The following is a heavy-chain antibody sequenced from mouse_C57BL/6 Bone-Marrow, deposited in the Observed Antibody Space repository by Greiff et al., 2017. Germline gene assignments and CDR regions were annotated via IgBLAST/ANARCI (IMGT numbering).Heavy chain of an antibody. J-gene: IGHJ1*03. D-gene: IGHD1-1*01. CDR3: ARRDYYYGSSSYWYFDV. V-gene: IGHV1-64*01. CDR1: GYTFTSYW. Sequence: VQLQQPGAELVKPGASVKLSCKASGYTFTSYWMHWVKQRPGQGLEWIGMIHPNSGSTNYNEKFKSKATLTVDKSSSTAYMQLSSLTSEDSAVYYCARRDYYYGSSSYWYFDVWGTGTTVTVSS. CDR2: IHPNSGST.